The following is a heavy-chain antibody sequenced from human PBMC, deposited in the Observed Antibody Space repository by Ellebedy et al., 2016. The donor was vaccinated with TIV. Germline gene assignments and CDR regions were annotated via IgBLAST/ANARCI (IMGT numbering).Heavy chain of an antibody. CDR3: AKGTSSGFNYDRVGCEY. D-gene: IGHD3-22*01. CDR2: ISGGGCNT. J-gene: IGHJ4*02. V-gene: IGHV3-23*01. CDR1: GFTFGSFA. Sequence: GGSLRLSCAASGFTFGSFAMHWVRQAPGKGLEWLSVISGGGCNTYHADSVKGRFTIIRDNSKNTLYLQMDRLRAEDTAVYYCAKGTSSGFNYDRVGCEYWGQGTLVTVSS.